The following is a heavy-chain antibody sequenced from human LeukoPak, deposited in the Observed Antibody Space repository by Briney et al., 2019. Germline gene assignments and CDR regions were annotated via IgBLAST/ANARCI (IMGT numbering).Heavy chain of an antibody. D-gene: IGHD6-13*01. V-gene: IGHV1-46*01. CDR2: INPSGGST. Sequence: ASVKVSCKASGYTLTSYYMHWVRQAPGQGLEWMGIINPSGGSTSYAQKFQGRVTMTRDTSTSTVYMELSSLRSEDTAVYYCARPGPAAGFDYWGQGTLVTVSS. J-gene: IGHJ4*02. CDR1: GYTLTSYY. CDR3: ARPGPAAGFDY.